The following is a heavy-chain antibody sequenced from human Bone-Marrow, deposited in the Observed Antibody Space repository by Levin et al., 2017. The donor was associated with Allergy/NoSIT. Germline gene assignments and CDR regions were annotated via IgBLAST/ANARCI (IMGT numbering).Heavy chain of an antibody. J-gene: IGHJ5*02. CDR3: ARVGILTGYTNWFDP. Sequence: ASETLSLTCTVSGGSISSGSYYWSWIRQPAGKGLEWIGRIYTSGSTNYNPSLKSRVTISVDTSKNQFSLKLSSVTAADTAVYYCARVGILTGYTNWFDPWGQGTLVTVSS. V-gene: IGHV4-61*02. CDR2: IYTSGST. D-gene: IGHD3-9*01. CDR1: GGSISSGSYY.